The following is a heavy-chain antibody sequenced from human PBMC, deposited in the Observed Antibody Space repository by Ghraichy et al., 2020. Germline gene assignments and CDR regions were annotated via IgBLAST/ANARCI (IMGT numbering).Heavy chain of an antibody. J-gene: IGHJ6*02. CDR2: IYYSGST. D-gene: IGHD5-12*01. CDR3: ARVATYNYQYYGMDV. V-gene: IGHV4-59*01. CDR1: GGSISSYF. Sequence: SQTLSLTCTVYGGSISSYFWTWIRQPPGKGLEWIGYIYYSGSTNYNPSLKSRVTISVDPSKNQFSLKLSSVTAADTAVYYCARVATYNYQYYGMDVWGQGTTVTVSS.